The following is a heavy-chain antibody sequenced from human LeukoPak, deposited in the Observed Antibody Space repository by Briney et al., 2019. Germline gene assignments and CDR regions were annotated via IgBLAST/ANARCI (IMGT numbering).Heavy chain of an antibody. CDR3: AKDVGMIGYCSGGSCYAIDY. CDR1: GFTFSNYA. D-gene: IGHD2-15*01. J-gene: IGHJ4*02. V-gene: IGHV3-30*18. Sequence: GGSLRLSCAASGFTFSNYAMYWVRQAPGKGLEWVAVISYGGSNKFYADSVKGRFTISRDNSKNTLYLQMNSLRAEDTAVYYCAKDVGMIGYCSGGSCYAIDYWGQGTLVTVSS. CDR2: ISYGGSNK.